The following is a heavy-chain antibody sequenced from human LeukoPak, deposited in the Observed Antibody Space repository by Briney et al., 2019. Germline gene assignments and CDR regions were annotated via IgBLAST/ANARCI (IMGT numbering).Heavy chain of an antibody. CDR2: IKQDGSEK. D-gene: IGHD3-3*01. J-gene: IGHJ4*02. CDR3: ARWRGAQSQFEY. CDR1: GFTFSTYW. Sequence: GGSLRLSCTASGFTFSTYWMSWVRQAPGKGLECVASIKQDGSEKEYVDSVKGRFTISRDNAKNSLYLQMISLRAEDTAVYYCARWRGAQSQFEYWGQGTLVTVSS. V-gene: IGHV3-7*01.